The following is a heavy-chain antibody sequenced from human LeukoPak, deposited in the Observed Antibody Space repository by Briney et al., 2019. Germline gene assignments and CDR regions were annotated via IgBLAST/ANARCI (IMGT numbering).Heavy chain of an antibody. CDR3: ARKQLGYSYGHPDYYYMDV. Sequence: RGSLRLSCAASGFTFSSYWMSWVRQAPGKGLEWVANIKQDGSEKYYVDSVKGRLTISRDNAKNSLYLQMNSLRAEDTAVYYCARKQLGYSYGHPDYYYMDVWGKGTTVTVSS. J-gene: IGHJ6*03. D-gene: IGHD5-18*01. CDR2: IKQDGSEK. V-gene: IGHV3-7*01. CDR1: GFTFSSYW.